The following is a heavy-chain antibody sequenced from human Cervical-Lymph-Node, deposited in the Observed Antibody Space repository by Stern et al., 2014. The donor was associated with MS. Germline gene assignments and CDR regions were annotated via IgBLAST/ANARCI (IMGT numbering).Heavy chain of an antibody. J-gene: IGHJ5*02. V-gene: IGHV3-48*01. CDR1: GFTFSSYS. CDR3: TGGGRITETPGWGNWFDP. D-gene: IGHD1-7*01. Sequence: EVQLVESGGGLVHPGGSLRLSCAVSGFTFSSYSMNWVRQAPGKGLEWVSYICSSGRKIDYAASVKGRFTISRDDAKNSLFLQMNNLRVEDTAVYYCTGGGRITETPGWGNWFDPGGQGTLVTV. CDR2: ICSSGRKI.